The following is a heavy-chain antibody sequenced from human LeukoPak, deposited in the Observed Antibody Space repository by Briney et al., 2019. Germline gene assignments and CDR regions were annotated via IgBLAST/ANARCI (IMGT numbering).Heavy chain of an antibody. Sequence: GGSLRLSCAASGFTFSDYYMSWIRQAPGKGLEWVSYISSSGSTIYYADSVKGRFTISRDNAKNSLYLQMNSLRAEDTAVYYCAREEIQLYYYYGMDVWGQGTTVTVSS. D-gene: IGHD5-18*01. CDR1: GFTFSDYY. CDR2: ISSSGSTI. CDR3: AREEIQLYYYYGMDV. J-gene: IGHJ6*02. V-gene: IGHV3-11*01.